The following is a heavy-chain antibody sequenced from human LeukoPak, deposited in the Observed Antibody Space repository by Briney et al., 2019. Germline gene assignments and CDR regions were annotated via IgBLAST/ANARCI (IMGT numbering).Heavy chain of an antibody. J-gene: IGHJ4*02. D-gene: IGHD6-25*01. V-gene: IGHV4-28*01. Sequence: SETLFLTCAVSEYSISSSNWWGWIRQPPGKGLEWIGNIYYSGSTDYNPSLKSRVTISVDRSKDQFSLKLSSVTAADTAVYYCARNEAAAAYFDYWGQGTLVTVSS. CDR3: ARNEAAAAYFDY. CDR2: IYYSGST. CDR1: EYSISSSNW.